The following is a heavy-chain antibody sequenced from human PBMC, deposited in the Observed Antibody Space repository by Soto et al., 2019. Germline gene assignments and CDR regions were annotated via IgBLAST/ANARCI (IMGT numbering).Heavy chain of an antibody. CDR3: ARGEYQLPFKTHYYYYYMDV. Sequence: GGSLRLSCAASGFTFSSYSMNWVRQAPGKGLEWVSYISSSSSTIYYADSVKGRFTISRDNAKNSLYLQMNSLRAEDTAVYYCARGEYQLPFKTHYYYYYMDVWGKGTTVTVSS. V-gene: IGHV3-48*01. CDR1: GFTFSSYS. D-gene: IGHD2-2*01. CDR2: ISSSSSTI. J-gene: IGHJ6*03.